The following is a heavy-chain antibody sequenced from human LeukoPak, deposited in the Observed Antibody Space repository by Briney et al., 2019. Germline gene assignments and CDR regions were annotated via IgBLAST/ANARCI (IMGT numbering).Heavy chain of an antibody. Sequence: PSETLSLTCTVSGGSISSYYWSWIRQSPGKGLEWIGYIFYSGSTNYNPSLKSRVTISVDKSKNQFSLKLTSVTAADTAVYYCARTGDRVFDYWGQGTLVTVSS. J-gene: IGHJ4*02. D-gene: IGHD7-27*01. CDR3: ARTGDRVFDY. CDR1: GGSISSYY. CDR2: IFYSGST. V-gene: IGHV4-59*12.